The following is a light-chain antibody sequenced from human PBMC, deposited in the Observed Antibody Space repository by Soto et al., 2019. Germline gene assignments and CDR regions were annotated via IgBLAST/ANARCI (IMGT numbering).Light chain of an antibody. CDR1: SSNIGSNT. CDR3: AAWDDSLNAVV. Sequence: QSVLTQPPSASGTPGQRVTISCSGSSSNIGSNTVNWYQHLPGTAPKLLIYSNDQRPSGVPDRFSGSKSGTSASLAISGLQSDDEADYYCAAWDDSLNAVVFGGGTKVTVL. V-gene: IGLV1-44*01. J-gene: IGLJ2*01. CDR2: SND.